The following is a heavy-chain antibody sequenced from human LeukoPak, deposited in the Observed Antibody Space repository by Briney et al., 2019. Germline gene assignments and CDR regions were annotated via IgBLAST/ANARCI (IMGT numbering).Heavy chain of an antibody. V-gene: IGHV3-23*01. D-gene: IGHD5-18*01. CDR3: AKNKDAGYSYGPDFDY. J-gene: IGHJ4*02. CDR1: GFTFSSYA. Sequence: PSGGSLRLSCAASGFTFSSYAMSWVRQAPGKGLEWVSAISGSGGSTYYADSVKGRFTISRDNSKNTLYLQMNSLRAEDTAVYYCAKNKDAGYSYGPDFDYWGQGTLVTVSS. CDR2: ISGSGGST.